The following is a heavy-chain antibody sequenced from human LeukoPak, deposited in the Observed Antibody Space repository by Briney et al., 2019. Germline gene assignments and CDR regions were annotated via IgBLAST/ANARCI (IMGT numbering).Heavy chain of an antibody. D-gene: IGHD3-22*01. Sequence: GDSLRLSCAASGFTFSSYAMSWVRQAPGKGLEWVSAISGSGGSTYYADSVKGRFTISRDNSKNTLYLQMNSLKTEDTAVYYCTSSLPLLYDSSGQVDYWGQGTLVTVSS. CDR3: TSSLPLLYDSSGQVDY. J-gene: IGHJ4*02. V-gene: IGHV3-23*01. CDR1: GFTFSSYA. CDR2: ISGSGGST.